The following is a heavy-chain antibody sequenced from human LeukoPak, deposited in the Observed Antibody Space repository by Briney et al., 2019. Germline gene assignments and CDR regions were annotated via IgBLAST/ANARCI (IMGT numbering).Heavy chain of an antibody. V-gene: IGHV4-30-2*01. CDR3: ARAEAAAGKGLDY. CDR2: IYHSGST. CDR1: GGSISSGGYY. D-gene: IGHD6-13*01. J-gene: IGHJ4*02. Sequence: PSETLSLTCTVSGGSISSGGYYWSWIRQPPGKGLEWIGYIYHSGSTYYNPSLKSRATISVDRSKNQFSLKLSSVTAADTAVYYCARAEAAAGKGLDYWGQGTLVTVSS.